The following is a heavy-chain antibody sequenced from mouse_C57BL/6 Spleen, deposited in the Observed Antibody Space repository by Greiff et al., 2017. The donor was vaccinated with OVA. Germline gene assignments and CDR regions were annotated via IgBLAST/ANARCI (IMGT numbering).Heavy chain of an antibody. CDR2: ISSGSSTI. D-gene: IGHD1-1*01. CDR1: GFTFSDYG. V-gene: IGHV5-17*01. CDR3: ARDYYYGSSYGY. J-gene: IGHJ2*01. Sequence: EVHLVESGGGLVKPGGSLKLSCAASGFTFSDYGMHWVRQAPEKGLEWVAYISSGSSTIYYADTVKGRFPISRDNAKNTLFLQMTSLRSEDTAMYYCARDYYYGSSYGYWGQGTTLTVSS.